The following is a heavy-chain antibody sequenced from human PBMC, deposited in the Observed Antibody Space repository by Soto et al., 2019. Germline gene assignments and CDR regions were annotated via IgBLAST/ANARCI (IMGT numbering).Heavy chain of an antibody. CDR3: TRNAFYYNSSGYHDGFDI. J-gene: IGHJ3*02. CDR1: GYTFSDYY. V-gene: IGHV1-2*06. Sequence: QVQLVQSGAEVQKPGASVKVSCKASGYTFSDYYVHWVRQAPGQGLEWMGRISPKSGGTNYAQKFQGRVTMTRDTSIFTDYVELSRLRSGDTAVYYCTRNAFYYNSSGYHDGFDIWGQGTLVTVSS. D-gene: IGHD3-22*01. CDR2: ISPKSGGT.